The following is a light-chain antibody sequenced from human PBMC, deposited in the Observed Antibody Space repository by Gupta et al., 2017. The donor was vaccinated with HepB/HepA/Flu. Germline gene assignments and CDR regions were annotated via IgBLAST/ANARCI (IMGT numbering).Light chain of an antibody. Sequence: SSELTQPPSVSVSPGQTARITCSGDALTNKYASWYQQKAGQTPVLLIYKDTRRPAGIPERFSGSSSGTTVTLTISGVQAEDDADYHCQTADGSGTYVVFGGGTKLTVL. CDR2: KDT. CDR1: ALTNKY. J-gene: IGLJ2*01. V-gene: IGLV3-25*03. CDR3: QTADGSGTYVV.